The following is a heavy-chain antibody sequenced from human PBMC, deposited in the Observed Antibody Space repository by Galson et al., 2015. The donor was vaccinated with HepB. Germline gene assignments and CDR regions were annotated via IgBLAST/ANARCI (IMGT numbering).Heavy chain of an antibody. V-gene: IGHV3-15*01. Sequence: SLRLSCEAYGFTFSRARLNCVGQGPGKGLEWVGRIKSTRDDRPTHYAAPVKGRFTISRDDSKNMLYLQLNSLKSEDTAVYYCFCLGELSKSTDAFDLWGQGTMVIVSS. J-gene: IGHJ3*01. D-gene: IGHD3-16*02. CDR2: IKSTRDDRPT. CDR1: GFTFSRAR. CDR3: FCLGELSKSTDAFDL.